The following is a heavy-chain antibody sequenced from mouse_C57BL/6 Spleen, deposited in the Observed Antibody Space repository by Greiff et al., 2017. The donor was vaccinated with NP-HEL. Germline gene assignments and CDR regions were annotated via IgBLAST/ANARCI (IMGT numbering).Heavy chain of an antibody. D-gene: IGHD2-4*01. V-gene: IGHV1-80*01. CDR2: IYPGDGDT. J-gene: IGHJ4*01. CDR3: ARSDYGYAMDY. Sequence: VQLQQSGAELVKPGASVKISCKASGYAFSSYWMNWVKQRPGKGLEWIGQIYPGDGDTNYKGKFKGKATLTADKSSSTAYMQLSSLTSEDSAVYFCARSDYGYAMDYWGQGTSVTVSS. CDR1: GYAFSSYW.